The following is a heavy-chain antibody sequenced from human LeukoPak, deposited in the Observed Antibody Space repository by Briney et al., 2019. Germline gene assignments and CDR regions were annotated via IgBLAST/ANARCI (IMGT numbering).Heavy chain of an antibody. J-gene: IGHJ4*02. CDR1: GFTFSSYA. CDR3: ARGPSYSSGFGN. Sequence: GSLRLSCAASGFTFSSYAMSWVRQAPGKGLEWVSVIYSGGSTYYADSVKGRFTISRDNSKSTLYLQMNSLRVEDTAVYYCARGPSYSSGFGNWGQGTLVTVSS. V-gene: IGHV3-53*01. D-gene: IGHD6-19*01. CDR2: IYSGGST.